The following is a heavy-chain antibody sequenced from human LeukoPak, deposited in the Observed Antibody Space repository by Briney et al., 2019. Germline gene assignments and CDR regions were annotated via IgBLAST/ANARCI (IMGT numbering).Heavy chain of an antibody. CDR3: ARWDVGFGDYYYGMDV. Sequence: RASVKVSCKASGGTFSSYAISWVRQAPGQGLEWMGRIIPILGIANYAQKLQGRVTITADKSTSAAYMELSSLRSEDTAVYYCARWDVGFGDYYYGMDVWGQGTTVTVSS. V-gene: IGHV1-69*04. CDR2: IIPILGIA. D-gene: IGHD3-10*01. J-gene: IGHJ6*02. CDR1: GGTFSSYA.